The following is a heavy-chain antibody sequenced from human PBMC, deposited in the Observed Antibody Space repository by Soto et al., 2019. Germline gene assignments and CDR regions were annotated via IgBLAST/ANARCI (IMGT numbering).Heavy chain of an antibody. CDR2: IYYSGST. J-gene: IGHJ5*02. CDR3: ARSRYWFDP. V-gene: IGHV4-59*08. Sequence: PSETLSLTCTVSGGSISSYYWSWIRQPPGKGLEWIGYIYYSGSTNYNPSLKSRVTISVDTSKNQFSLKLSSVTAADTAVYYCARSRYWFDPWGQGTLVTVSS. CDR1: GGSISSYY.